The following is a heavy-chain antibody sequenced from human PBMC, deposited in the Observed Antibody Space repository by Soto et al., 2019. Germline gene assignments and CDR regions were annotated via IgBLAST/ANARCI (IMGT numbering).Heavy chain of an antibody. Sequence: SLRLSCAASGFTFSNYGMHWVRQAPRKGLEWVAIIWHDGNNKYYADSVRGRFIISRDNSKNRLYLQMNSLRAEDTAVYYCASDLVGASDSYGLDVWGQGTPVTVSS. CDR3: ASDLVGASDSYGLDV. J-gene: IGHJ6*02. CDR1: GFTFSNYG. D-gene: IGHD1-26*01. CDR2: IWHDGNNK. V-gene: IGHV3-33*01.